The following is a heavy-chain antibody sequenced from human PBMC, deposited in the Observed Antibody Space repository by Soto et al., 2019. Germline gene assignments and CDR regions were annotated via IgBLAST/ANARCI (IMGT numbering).Heavy chain of an antibody. Sequence: QVQLVQSGAEVKKPGASVTVSCKASGYPFNGYYIHWGRQAPGQGPEWMGWVSPKTGETHYIQKFQGRVTMTPETATSTAYMELSGLRYDDTAVYYCARRPMWRQVAQDYGMDVWGRGTTVTVS. D-gene: IGHD2-15*01. J-gene: IGHJ6*02. CDR1: GYPFNGYY. CDR3: ARRPMWRQVAQDYGMDV. CDR2: VSPKTGET. V-gene: IGHV1-2*02.